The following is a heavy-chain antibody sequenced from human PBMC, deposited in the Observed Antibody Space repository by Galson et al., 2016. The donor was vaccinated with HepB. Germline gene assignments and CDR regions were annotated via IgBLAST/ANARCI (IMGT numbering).Heavy chain of an antibody. CDR1: GSSIYSSSYY. CDR3: ARSGGWAERNYFDS. D-gene: IGHD1-1*01. CDR2: IYYSGNT. J-gene: IGHJ4*02. Sequence: TLSLTCTVSGSSIYSSSYYWGWIRQPPGKGLEWIGSIYYSGNTYYNPSLKRRVTISVDTSKNQFSLRLSSVTAADTAVYYCARSGGWAERNYFDSWGQGTLVIVSS. V-gene: IGHV4-39*01.